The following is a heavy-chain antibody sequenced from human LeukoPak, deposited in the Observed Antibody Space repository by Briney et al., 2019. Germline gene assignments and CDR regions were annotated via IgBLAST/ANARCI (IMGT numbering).Heavy chain of an antibody. V-gene: IGHV4-34*01. D-gene: IGHD6-13*01. CDR1: GFTFGDYA. Sequence: GSLRLSCTASGFTFGDYAMSWIRQPPGKGLEWIGEINHSGSTNYNPSLKSRVTVSVDTSKNQFSLKLSSVTAADTAVYYCARDEGYSSSWYVVWFDPWGQGTLVTVSS. CDR3: ARDEGYSSSWYVVWFDP. J-gene: IGHJ5*02. CDR2: INHSGST.